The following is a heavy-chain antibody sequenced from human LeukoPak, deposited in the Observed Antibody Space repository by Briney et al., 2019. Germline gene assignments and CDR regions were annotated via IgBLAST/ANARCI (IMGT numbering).Heavy chain of an antibody. Sequence: PGGSLRLSCAASGFTFSSYAMSWVRQAPGKGLEWVSHIHYSPGYTYYADSVKGRFTISRDNSKNTLYLQMNSLRAEYTTVYYCAKGYSGAWYDFDSWGQGTLVTVSS. D-gene: IGHD6-19*01. CDR3: AKGYSGAWYDFDS. J-gene: IGHJ4*02. V-gene: IGHV3-23*01. CDR1: GFTFSSYA. CDR2: IHYSPGYT.